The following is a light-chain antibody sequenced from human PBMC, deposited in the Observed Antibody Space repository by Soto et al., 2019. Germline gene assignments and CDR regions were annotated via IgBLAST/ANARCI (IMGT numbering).Light chain of an antibody. CDR3: QQYGSSSLT. CDR1: QSVSSNY. V-gene: IGKV3-20*01. Sequence: EIVLTQSPGTLSLSPGERATLSCRASQSVSSNYLARYQQKPGQAPRLLIYGASSRATGIPDRFSGSGSGTGCTLTISSLEPEDFSVYYCQQYGSSSLTFGGGTKVEIK. J-gene: IGKJ4*01. CDR2: GAS.